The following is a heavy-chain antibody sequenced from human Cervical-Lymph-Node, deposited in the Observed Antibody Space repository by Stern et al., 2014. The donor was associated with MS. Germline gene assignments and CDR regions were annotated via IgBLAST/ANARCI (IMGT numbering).Heavy chain of an antibody. CDR1: GFTFSSYS. J-gene: IGHJ4*02. CDR2: ISSSSSNL. Sequence: VQLVQSGGGLAQPGGSLRLSCAASGFTFSSYSMNWVRQAPGKGLEWGSYISSSSSNLYYADSVKGRFTISRDNAKNSLYLQMSSLRAEDTAVYYCARAEDYYDSSGYLGYYFDYWGQGTLVTVSS. V-gene: IGHV3-48*01. CDR3: ARAEDYYDSSGYLGYYFDY. D-gene: IGHD3-22*01.